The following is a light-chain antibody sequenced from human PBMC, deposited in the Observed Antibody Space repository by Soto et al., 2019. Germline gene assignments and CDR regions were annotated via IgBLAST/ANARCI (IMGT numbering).Light chain of an antibody. CDR2: GNS. J-gene: IGLJ1*01. V-gene: IGLV1-40*01. CDR1: SSKIGAGYD. Sequence: SVLTQPPPVFWAPGQGGTISCTWGSSKIGAGYDVHWYQQLPGTAPKLLIYGNSNRPSGVPDRFSGSKSGTSASLAITGLQAEDEADYYCQSYDSSLSGYVFGTGTKVTVL. CDR3: QSYDSSLSGYV.